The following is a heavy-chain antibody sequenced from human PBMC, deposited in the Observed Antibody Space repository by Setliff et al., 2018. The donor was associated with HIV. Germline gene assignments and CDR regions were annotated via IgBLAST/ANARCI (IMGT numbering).Heavy chain of an antibody. V-gene: IGHV3-30*02. CDR1: GFTFSSYG. CDR3: AKDRYYDSSGSPFDY. CDR2: IRYDGSNK. D-gene: IGHD3-22*01. Sequence: GGSLRLSCAASGFTFSSYGMHWVRQAPGKWLEWVAFIRYDGSNKYYAGSVKGRFTISRDSSKTTLYLQLNSLRAEDTAVYYCAKDRYYDSSGSPFDYWGQGTLVTVSS. J-gene: IGHJ4*02.